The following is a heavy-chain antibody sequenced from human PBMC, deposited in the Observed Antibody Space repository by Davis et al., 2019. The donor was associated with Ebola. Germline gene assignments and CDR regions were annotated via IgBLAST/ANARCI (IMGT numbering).Heavy chain of an antibody. Sequence: PGGSLRLSCAASGFTFSSYAMSWVRQAPGKGLEWVANIDQDGSEKYYADSVKGRFTISRDNSKNTLYLQMNSLKAEDTAVYYCAKDGSNDSLDYWGQGTLVTVSS. CDR1: GFTFSSYA. J-gene: IGHJ4*02. CDR3: AKDGSNDSLDY. D-gene: IGHD3-3*01. CDR2: IDQDGSEK. V-gene: IGHV3-7*01.